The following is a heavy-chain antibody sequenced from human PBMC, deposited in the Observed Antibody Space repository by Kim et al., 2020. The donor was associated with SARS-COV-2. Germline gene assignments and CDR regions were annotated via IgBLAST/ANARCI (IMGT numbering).Heavy chain of an antibody. J-gene: IGHJ6*02. V-gene: IGHV3-33*01. CDR2: IWYDGSKK. CDR1: GFTFSSYG. CDR3: ARDSSSWYWGYYYYGMDV. Sequence: GGSLRLSCGASGFTFSSYGMYWVRQAPGKGLEWVAVIWYDGSKKYYAESGKGRFTISRDNSKNTLYLQMNSLRAEDTAVYYCARDSSSWYWGYYYYGMDVWGQGTTVTVSS. D-gene: IGHD6-13*01.